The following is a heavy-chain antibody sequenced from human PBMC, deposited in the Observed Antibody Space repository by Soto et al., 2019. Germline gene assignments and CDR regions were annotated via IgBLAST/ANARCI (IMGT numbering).Heavy chain of an antibody. J-gene: IGHJ6*02. V-gene: IGHV4-59*01. CDR3: ARDQGWLVAGSYYGMDV. CDR1: GGSISSYY. D-gene: IGHD6-19*01. Sequence: SETLSLTCTVSGGSISSYYWSWIRQPPGKGLEWIGYIYYSGSTNYNPSLKSRVTISVDTSKNQFSLKLSSVTAADTAVYYCARDQGWLVAGSYYGMDVWGQGTTVTVSS. CDR2: IYYSGST.